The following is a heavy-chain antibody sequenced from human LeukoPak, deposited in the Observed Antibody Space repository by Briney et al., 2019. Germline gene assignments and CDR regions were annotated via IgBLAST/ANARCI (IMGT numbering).Heavy chain of an antibody. CDR1: GYTFTNYG. V-gene: IGHV1-18*01. J-gene: IGHJ4*02. CDR2: ISGYQGST. D-gene: IGHD5-24*01. CDR3: ARSDLGTITVGPFNY. Sequence: ASVKVSCKVSGYTFTNYGTTWVRQAPGQGLEWMGWISGYQGSTKYAQNFQGRVTMTIDTSTSTAYMDLRSLRSDDTAIYFCARSDLGTITVGPFNYWGQGTLVAVSS.